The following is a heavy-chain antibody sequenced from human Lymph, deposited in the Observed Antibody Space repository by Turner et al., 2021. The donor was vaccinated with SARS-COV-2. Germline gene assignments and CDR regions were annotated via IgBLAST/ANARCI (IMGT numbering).Heavy chain of an antibody. D-gene: IGHD5-18*01. CDR2: ISNSGST. Sequence: QVQLQESGPGLVNPSETLSLTCTVSGGSISSYYWSWIRQPPGKGLEWIGYISNSGSTNYNPSLKSRVTISLDTSKNQFSLKLSSVTAADTAVYYCARHGNELGIQLWGQGTLVTVSS. J-gene: IGHJ4*02. V-gene: IGHV4-59*08. CDR1: GGSISSYY. CDR3: ARHGNELGIQL.